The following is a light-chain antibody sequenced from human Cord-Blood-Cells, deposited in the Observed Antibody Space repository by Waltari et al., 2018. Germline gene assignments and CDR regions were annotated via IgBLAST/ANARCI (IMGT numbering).Light chain of an antibody. J-gene: IGLJ2*01. Sequence: QSVLTQPPSASGTPGQRVTISCPGSSSNIGSNTVNWYQQPPGTAPKLLIYSNNQRPSGVPDRFSGSKSGTSASLAISGLQSEDEADYYCAAWDDSLNGVVFGGGTKLTVL. V-gene: IGLV1-44*01. CDR3: AAWDDSLNGVV. CDR2: SNN. CDR1: SSNIGSNT.